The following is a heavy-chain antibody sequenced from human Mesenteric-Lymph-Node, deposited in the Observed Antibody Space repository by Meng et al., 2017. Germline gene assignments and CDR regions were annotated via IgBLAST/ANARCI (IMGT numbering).Heavy chain of an antibody. V-gene: IGHV3-33*08. D-gene: IGHD4-23*01. CDR1: GFTLSSYW. CDR2: IWYDGSNK. CDR3: ARPRWYRSHYGMDV. Sequence: GESLKISCAASGFTLSSYWMTWVRQAPGKGLEWVAVIWYDGSNKYYADSVKGRFTISRDNSKNTLYLQMNSLRAEDTAVYYCARPRWYRSHYGMDVWGQGTTVTVSS. J-gene: IGHJ6*02.